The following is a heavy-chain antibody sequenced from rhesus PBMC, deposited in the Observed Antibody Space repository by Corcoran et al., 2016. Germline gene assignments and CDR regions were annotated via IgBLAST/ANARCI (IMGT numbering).Heavy chain of an antibody. CDR1: GYSVPSNY. CDR3: ATSTVAATAY. D-gene: IGHD4-29*01. J-gene: IGHJ4*01. Sequence: QVQLQESGPGLVKPAETLSLTCAVSGYSVPSNYWSWIRQPPGKGLEWIGYISGTTGRTYYNPPLTSRVTISTDTSKNQFSLKVNSVTAADTAVYYCATSTVAATAYWGQGVLVTVSS. V-gene: IGHV4-165*01. CDR2: ISGTTGRT.